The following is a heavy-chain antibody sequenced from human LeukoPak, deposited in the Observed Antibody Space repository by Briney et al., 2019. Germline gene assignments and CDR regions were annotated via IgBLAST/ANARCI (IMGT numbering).Heavy chain of an antibody. CDR2: INPNSGGT. V-gene: IGHV1-2*02. D-gene: IGHD3-10*01. Sequence: ASVKVSCKASGYTFTGYYMHWVRQAPGQGLEWMGWINPNSGGTNYAQKFQGRVTMTRDTSISTAYMELSRLRSDDTAVYCCAREHYGSGSYLGYWGQGTLVTVSS. J-gene: IGHJ4*02. CDR1: GYTFTGYY. CDR3: AREHYGSGSYLGY.